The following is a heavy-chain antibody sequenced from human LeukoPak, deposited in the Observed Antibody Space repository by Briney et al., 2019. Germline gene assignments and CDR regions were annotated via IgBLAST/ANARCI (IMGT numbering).Heavy chain of an antibody. Sequence: SETLSLTCTVSGGSISSYYWSWIRQPAGKGLEWIGRIYTSGSTNYNPSLRSRVTMSVDTSKNQFSLKLSSVTAADTAVYYCAAPLGYCSSTSCYRSNYYFDYWGQGTLVTVSS. CDR1: GGSISSYY. CDR2: IYTSGST. V-gene: IGHV4-4*07. J-gene: IGHJ4*02. D-gene: IGHD2-2*02. CDR3: AAPLGYCSSTSCYRSNYYFDY.